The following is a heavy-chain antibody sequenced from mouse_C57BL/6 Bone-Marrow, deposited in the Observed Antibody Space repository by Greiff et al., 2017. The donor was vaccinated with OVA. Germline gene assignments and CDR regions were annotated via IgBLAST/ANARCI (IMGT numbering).Heavy chain of an antibody. J-gene: IGHJ3*01. D-gene: IGHD3-3*01. V-gene: IGHV5-4*03. CDR3: ARGDHAAWFAY. Sequence: EVKLVESGGGLVKPGGSLKLSCAASGFTFSSYAMSWVRQTPEKRLAWVATISDGGSYTYYPDNVKGRFTISRDNAKNNLYLQMSHLKSEDTAMDYCARGDHAAWFAYWGQGTLVTASA. CDR2: ISDGGSYT. CDR1: GFTFSSYA.